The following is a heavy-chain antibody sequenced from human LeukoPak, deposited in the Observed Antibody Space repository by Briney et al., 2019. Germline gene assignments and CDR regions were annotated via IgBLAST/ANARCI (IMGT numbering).Heavy chain of an antibody. CDR2: ITWNGETT. Sequence: PGGSLSLSCSASGFYFGDYGMSWVRQAPGKGLEWVSGITWNGETTSYAQSVKGRFTISRDNTRNSLYLQMNSLEADDTAFYYCARDWRSGYSIDFWGQGVLVTVSS. CDR1: GFYFGDYG. J-gene: IGHJ4*02. CDR3: ARDWRSGYSIDF. V-gene: IGHV3-20*04. D-gene: IGHD3-22*01.